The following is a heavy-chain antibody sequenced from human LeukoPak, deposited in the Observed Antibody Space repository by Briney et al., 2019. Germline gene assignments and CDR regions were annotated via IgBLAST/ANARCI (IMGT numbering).Heavy chain of an antibody. CDR1: GCTVSSNY. CDR2: IYSGGST. CDR3: AREVVGGVLDY. D-gene: IGHD2-15*01. Sequence: GGSLILYCAAAGCTVSSNYMSWVRQAPGKELEWVSVIYSGGSTYYADSVKGRFTISRDNSKNTLYLQMNSLRAEDTAVYYCAREVVGGVLDYWGQGTLVTVSS. V-gene: IGHV3-53*01. J-gene: IGHJ4*02.